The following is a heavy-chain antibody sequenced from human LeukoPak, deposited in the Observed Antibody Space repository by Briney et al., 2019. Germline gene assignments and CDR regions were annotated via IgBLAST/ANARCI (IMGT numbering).Heavy chain of an antibody. CDR1: GFTFSDYY. CDR2: ISSSSSTI. J-gene: IGHJ4*02. V-gene: IGHV3-11*04. Sequence: GGSLRLSCAASGFTFSDYYMSWIRQAPGKGLEWVSYISSSSSTIYYADSVKGRFTISRDNAKNSLYLQMNSLRAEDTAVYYCARGGLKYCSSTSCYGDSFDYWGQGTLVTVSS. CDR3: ARGGLKYCSSTSCYGDSFDY. D-gene: IGHD2-2*01.